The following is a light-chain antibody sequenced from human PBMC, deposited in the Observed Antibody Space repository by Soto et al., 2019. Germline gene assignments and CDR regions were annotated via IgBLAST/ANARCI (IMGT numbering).Light chain of an antibody. V-gene: IGKV1-33*01. CDR2: DAS. CDR3: QQYDDQFT. J-gene: IGKJ4*01. CDR1: RDIADS. Sequence: DTQMTQSPSSLSASVGDTVTITCQASRDIADSLNWYQQTAGQAPKLLIYDASNLQAGVPARFSGSETGTSLILTLSRLQPEDFPTYYCQQYDDQFTFGGGTKVKIK.